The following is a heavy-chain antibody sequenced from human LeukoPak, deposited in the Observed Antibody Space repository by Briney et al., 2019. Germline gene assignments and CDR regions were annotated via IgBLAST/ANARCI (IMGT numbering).Heavy chain of an antibody. CDR3: ARVGATTRSGDY. Sequence: GGSLRLSCAASGFTFSSYEMNWVRQAPGKGLEWVSYISSGGSTIYYADSVKGRFTISRGNAKNSLYLQMNSLRAEDTAVYYCARVGATTRSGDYWGQGTLVTVSS. CDR1: GFTFSSYE. V-gene: IGHV3-48*03. CDR2: ISSGGSTI. D-gene: IGHD1-26*01. J-gene: IGHJ4*02.